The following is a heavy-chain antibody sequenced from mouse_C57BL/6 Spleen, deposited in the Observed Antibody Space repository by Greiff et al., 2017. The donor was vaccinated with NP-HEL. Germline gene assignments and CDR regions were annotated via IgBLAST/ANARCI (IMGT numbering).Heavy chain of an antibody. V-gene: IGHV2-2*01. Sequence: VQLKESGPGLVQPLQSLSITCTVSGFSLTSYGVHWVRQSPGKGLEWLGVIWSGGSTDYNAAFISRLSISKDNSKSQVFFKMNSLQADDTAIYYCARNPSYYGSSYWYFDVWGTGTTVTVSS. CDR1: GFSLTSYG. D-gene: IGHD1-1*01. CDR3: ARNPSYYGSSYWYFDV. CDR2: IWSGGST. J-gene: IGHJ1*03.